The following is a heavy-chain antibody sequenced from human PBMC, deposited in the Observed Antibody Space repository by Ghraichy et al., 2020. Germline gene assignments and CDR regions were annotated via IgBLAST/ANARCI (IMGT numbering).Heavy chain of an antibody. Sequence: GGSLRLSCAASGFTFSSYSMNWVRQAPGKGLEWVSSISSSSSYIYYADSLKGRFTISRDNAKNSLHLQMNSLRAEDTAVYYCARGGLANWFDPWGQGTLVTVSS. CDR1: GFTFSSYS. J-gene: IGHJ5*02. CDR2: ISSSSSYI. CDR3: ARGGLANWFDP. V-gene: IGHV3-21*01.